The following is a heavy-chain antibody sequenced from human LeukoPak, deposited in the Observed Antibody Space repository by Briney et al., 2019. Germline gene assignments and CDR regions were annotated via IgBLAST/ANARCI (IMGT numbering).Heavy chain of an antibody. CDR1: GFTFSSYG. Sequence: GRSLRLSCAASGFTFSSYGMHWVRQAPGKGLEWVAVISYDGSNKYYADSVKGRFTISRDNAKNSLYLQMNSLRAEDTAVYYCARELNMDVWGKGTTVTVSS. V-gene: IGHV3-30*03. CDR3: ARELNMDV. J-gene: IGHJ6*03. CDR2: ISYDGSNK.